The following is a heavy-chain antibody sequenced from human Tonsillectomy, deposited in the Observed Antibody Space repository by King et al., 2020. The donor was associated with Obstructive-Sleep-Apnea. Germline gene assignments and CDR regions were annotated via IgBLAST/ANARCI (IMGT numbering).Heavy chain of an antibody. Sequence: VQLVESGGGLVKPGGSLRLSCAASGFTFSSYSMNWFRQAPGKGLEWVSSISSSTSYIYYADSVKGRFTISRDNAKNSLYLQMNSLRAEDTAVYYCARGFDYGGNRFDYWGQGTLVTVSS. J-gene: IGHJ4*02. V-gene: IGHV3-21*01. D-gene: IGHD4-23*01. CDR3: ARGFDYGGNRFDY. CDR2: ISSSTSYI. CDR1: GFTFSSYS.